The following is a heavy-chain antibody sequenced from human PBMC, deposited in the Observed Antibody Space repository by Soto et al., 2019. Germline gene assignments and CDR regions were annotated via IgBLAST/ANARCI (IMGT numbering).Heavy chain of an antibody. CDR3: ARDIVVVPAAISSVGWFDP. CDR2: IYYSGST. D-gene: IGHD2-2*01. Sequence: SETLSLTCTVSGGSISSGDYYWSWIRQPPGKGLEWIGYIYYSGSTYYNPSLKSRVTISVDTSKNQFSLKLSSVTAADTAVYYCARDIVVVPAAISSVGWFDPWGQGTLVNVSS. V-gene: IGHV4-30-4*01. J-gene: IGHJ5*02. CDR1: GGSISSGDYY.